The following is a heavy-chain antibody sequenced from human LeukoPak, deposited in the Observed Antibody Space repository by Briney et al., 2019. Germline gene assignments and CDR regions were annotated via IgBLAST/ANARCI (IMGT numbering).Heavy chain of an antibody. CDR2: ISTISSTI. Sequence: GGSLRLSCAASGFTFSSYSMNWVRQAPGKGLEWVSYISTISSTIYYADSVKGRFTISRDNAKNSLYLQMNSLRAEDTAVYYCARGLYSGYDFYYWGQGTLVTVSS. V-gene: IGHV3-48*04. CDR3: ARGLYSGYDFYY. J-gene: IGHJ4*02. D-gene: IGHD5-12*01. CDR1: GFTFSSYS.